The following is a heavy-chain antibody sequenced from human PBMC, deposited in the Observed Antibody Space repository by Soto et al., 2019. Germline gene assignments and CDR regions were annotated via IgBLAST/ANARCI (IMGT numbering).Heavy chain of an antibody. V-gene: IGHV1-18*01. CDR2: ISAYNGNT. D-gene: IGHD2-2*01. Sequence: GASVKVSCKASGYTFTSYGISWVRQAPGQGLEWMGWISAYNGNTNYAQKLQGRVTMTTDTSTSTAYMELRSLRSDDTAVYYCARAWYCSSTSCPEASSSWYDYFDSWGQGTLVTVSS. J-gene: IGHJ4*02. CDR3: ARAWYCSSTSCPEASSSWYDYFDS. CDR1: GYTFTSYG.